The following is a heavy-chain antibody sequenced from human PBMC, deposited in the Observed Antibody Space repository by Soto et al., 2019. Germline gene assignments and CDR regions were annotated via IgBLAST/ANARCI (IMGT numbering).Heavy chain of an antibody. V-gene: IGHV4-30-4*01. CDR2: IYYSGST. D-gene: IGHD3-22*01. CDR1: GGSISSGDYY. J-gene: IGHJ4*02. Sequence: QVQLQESGPGLVKPSQTLSLTCTVSGGSISSGDYYWSWIRQPPGKGLEWIGYIYYSGSTYYNPSLKSRVTISVDTSKNQFSLKLSSVTAADTAVYYCASHPTYYYDSSGYSVYWGQGTLVTVSS. CDR3: ASHPTYYYDSSGYSVY.